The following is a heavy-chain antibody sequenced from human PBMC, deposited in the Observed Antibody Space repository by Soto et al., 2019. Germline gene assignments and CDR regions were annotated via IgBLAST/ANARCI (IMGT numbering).Heavy chain of an antibody. Sequence: PSETLSLTCAVYGGSFSGYYWSWIRQPPGKGLEWIGEINHSGSTNYNPSLKSRVTISVDTSKNQFSLKLSSVTAADTAVYYCARESYRTRLYYFDYWGQGTLVTVSS. D-gene: IGHD1-26*01. CDR1: GGSFSGYY. CDR3: ARESYRTRLYYFDY. CDR2: INHSGST. V-gene: IGHV4-34*01. J-gene: IGHJ4*02.